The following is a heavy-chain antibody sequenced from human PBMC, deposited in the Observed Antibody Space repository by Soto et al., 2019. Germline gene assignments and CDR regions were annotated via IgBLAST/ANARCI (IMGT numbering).Heavy chain of an antibody. CDR3: AKDTGGCSSLSCNPGNNWFDH. Sequence: QVQLVESGGGVVQPGRSLRLSCAVSGLTFRSYGMHWVRQAPGKGLEWVAIISYDGSKKYYLDSVKGRFTISRDNSRNTLYLEMNSQRVEDTAVYYFAKDTGGCSSLSCNPGNNWFDHWGQGTLLTVSS. CDR2: ISYDGSKK. J-gene: IGHJ5*02. CDR1: GLTFRSYG. D-gene: IGHD2-2*01. V-gene: IGHV3-30*18.